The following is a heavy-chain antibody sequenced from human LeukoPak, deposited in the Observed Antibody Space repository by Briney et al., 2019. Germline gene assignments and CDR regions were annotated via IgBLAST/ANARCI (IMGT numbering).Heavy chain of an antibody. V-gene: IGHV3-66*01. D-gene: IGHD2-2*01. CDR3: ARSYCSSTSCYGGYDSRAFDI. CDR2: PYSGGST. J-gene: IGHJ3*02. Sequence: GGSLRLSCAASGFTVSTNYMSWVRQAPGKGLEWVSVPYSGGSTYYADSVKGRFTISRDNSKNTLCLQMNSLRAEDTAVYYCARSYCSSTSCYGGYDSRAFDIWGQGTMVTVSS. CDR1: GFTVSTNY.